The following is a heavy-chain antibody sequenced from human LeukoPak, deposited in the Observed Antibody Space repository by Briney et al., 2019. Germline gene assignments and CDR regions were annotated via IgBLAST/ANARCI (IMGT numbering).Heavy chain of an antibody. CDR2: MNPNSGNT. J-gene: IGHJ1*01. V-gene: IGHV1-8*01. CDR3: ARAPVYGDPLEYFQH. CDR1: GYTFTSYD. D-gene: IGHD4-17*01. Sequence: ASVKVSCKASGYTFTSYDINWVRQATGQGLEWMGWMNPNSGNTGYAQKFQGRVTMTRNTSISTAYMELRSLRSDDTAVYYCARAPVYGDPLEYFQHWGQGTLVTVSS.